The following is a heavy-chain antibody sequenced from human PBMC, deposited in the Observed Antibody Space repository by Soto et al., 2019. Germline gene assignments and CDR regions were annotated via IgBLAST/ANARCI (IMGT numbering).Heavy chain of an antibody. Sequence: GESLKISCKGSGYSFTKYWIGWVRQMPGKGLEWMATIYPDESGTRYSPSFQGQVTISADKSISTAYLQWSSLKASDTAMYYCAGGGVRGVITRTRDYYGMDVWGQGTTVTVSS. CDR3: AGGGVRGVITRTRDYYGMDV. CDR1: GYSFTKYW. D-gene: IGHD3-10*01. CDR2: IYPDESGT. J-gene: IGHJ6*02. V-gene: IGHV5-51*01.